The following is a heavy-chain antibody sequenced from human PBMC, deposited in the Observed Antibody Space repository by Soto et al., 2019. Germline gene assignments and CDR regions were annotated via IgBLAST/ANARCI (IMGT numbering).Heavy chain of an antibody. CDR3: AKGRGAAADYFDF. CDR2: ISSSDSHT. D-gene: IGHD6-13*01. J-gene: IGHJ4*02. V-gene: IGHV3-11*05. CDR1: GFTFSDYY. Sequence: QVQLVESGGGLVKPGGSLRLSCAVSGFTFSDYYMTWIRQAPGKGLEWVSYISSSDSHTNYADSVKGRFTISRDNAKNSMFLQKHSLRAEDTAVYYCAKGRGAAADYFDFWGQGTLVTVSS.